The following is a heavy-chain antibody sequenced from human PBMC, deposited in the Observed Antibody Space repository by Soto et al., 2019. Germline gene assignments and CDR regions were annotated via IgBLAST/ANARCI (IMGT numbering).Heavy chain of an antibody. CDR1: GFPFSSYG. CDR2: ISYDGSNK. J-gene: IGHJ4*02. D-gene: IGHD3-10*01. CDR3: VGGQYYFDY. Sequence: QVQLVESGGGVVQPGRSLRLSCAASGFPFSSYGMHWVREAPGKELEWEAVISYDGSNKYYADSVKGRFTISRDNSASTLYLQMNSLRPVDTALYYCVGGQYYFDYRGQGTLVTVSP. V-gene: IGHV3-30*03.